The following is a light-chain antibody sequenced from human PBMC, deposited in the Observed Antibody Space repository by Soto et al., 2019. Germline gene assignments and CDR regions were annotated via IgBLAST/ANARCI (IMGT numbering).Light chain of an antibody. CDR2: AAS. Sequence: RVMTQSPDTLSVSPGERATLSCRASETVRSNLAWYQQKPGQAPRLLIYAASTRATGIPARFSGSGSGTDFTLTISDLEPADFGLYYCQQRLNWPPGFGQGTKVDIK. V-gene: IGKV3D-15*01. CDR1: ETVRSN. CDR3: QQRLNWPPG. J-gene: IGKJ1*01.